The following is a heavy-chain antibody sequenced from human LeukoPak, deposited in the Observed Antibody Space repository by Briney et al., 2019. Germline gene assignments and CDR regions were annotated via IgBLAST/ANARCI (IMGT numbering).Heavy chain of an antibody. CDR1: GGSISSYY. CDR2: IYYSGST. D-gene: IGHD3-3*01. J-gene: IGHJ3*02. V-gene: IGHV4-59*01. CDR3: AGSRYDFWSGYTNDAFDI. Sequence: SETLSLTCTVSGGSISSYYWSWIRQPPGKGLEWIGYIYYSGSTNYNPSLKSRVTISVDTSKNQFSLKLSSVTAADTAVYYCAGSRYDFWSGYTNDAFDIWGQGTMVTVSS.